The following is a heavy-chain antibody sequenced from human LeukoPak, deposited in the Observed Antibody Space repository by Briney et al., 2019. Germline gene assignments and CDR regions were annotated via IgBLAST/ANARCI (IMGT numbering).Heavy chain of an antibody. V-gene: IGHV6-1*01. CDR1: GDSVSSNSAA. CDR2: TYYRSKWYN. D-gene: IGHD2-15*01. Sequence: SQTLSLTCAISGDSVSSNSAAWNWIRQSPSRGLEWLGRTYYRSKWYNDYAVSVKSRITINPDTSKNQFSLQLNSVTPEDTAAYYCARDLEGYCSGGSCYATHLPYYYYYGMDVWGQGTTVTVSS. J-gene: IGHJ6*02. CDR3: ARDLEGYCSGGSCYATHLPYYYYYGMDV.